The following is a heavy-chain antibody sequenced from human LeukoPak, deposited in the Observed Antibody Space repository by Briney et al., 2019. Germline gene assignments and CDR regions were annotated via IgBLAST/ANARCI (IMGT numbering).Heavy chain of an antibody. J-gene: IGHJ4*02. CDR1: GFTFSSYA. CDR2: ISGSGGST. V-gene: IGHV3-23*01. D-gene: IGHD6-19*01. Sequence: PGGSLRLSCAASGFTFSSYAMSWVRQAPGKGLEWVSAISGSGGSTYYADSVKGRFTISRDNSKNTLYPQMNSLRAEDTAVYYCAKDGYLGQWLVRDYWGQGTLVTVSS. CDR3: AKDGYLGQWLVRDY.